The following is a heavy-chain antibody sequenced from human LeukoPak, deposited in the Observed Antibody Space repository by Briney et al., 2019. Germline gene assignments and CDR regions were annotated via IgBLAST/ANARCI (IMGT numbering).Heavy chain of an antibody. J-gene: IGHJ4*02. CDR2: ISSSSSYI. D-gene: IGHD3-10*01. CDR3: ARDYNEDYYGSGSYYNFDY. CDR1: GFTFSSYS. Sequence: GGSLRLSCAASGFTFSSYSMNWVRQAPGKGLEWVSSISSSSSYIYYADSVKGRFTISRDNAKNSLYLQMNSLRAEDTAVYYCARDYNEDYYGSGSYYNFDYWGQGTLVTVSS. V-gene: IGHV3-21*01.